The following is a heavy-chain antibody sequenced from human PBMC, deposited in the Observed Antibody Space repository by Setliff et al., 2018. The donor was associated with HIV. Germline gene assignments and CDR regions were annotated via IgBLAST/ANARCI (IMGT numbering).Heavy chain of an antibody. D-gene: IGHD4-4*01. Sequence: SETLSLTCTVSGGSISTYYWSWIRQPPGKGLEWVGYIYYSGSTNYNPSLKSRVTISVDTSKNHFSLRLSSVTAADTAVYYCARGKHDFSNYGSSDYFYYMDVWGKGTTVTVSS. CDR2: IYYSGST. CDR1: GGSISTYY. V-gene: IGHV4-59*08. J-gene: IGHJ6*03. CDR3: ARGKHDFSNYGSSDYFYYMDV.